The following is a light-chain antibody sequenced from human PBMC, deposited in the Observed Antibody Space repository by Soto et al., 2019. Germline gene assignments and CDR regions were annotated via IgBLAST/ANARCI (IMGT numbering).Light chain of an antibody. J-gene: IGKJ5*01. CDR1: QFVSSN. Sequence: EIVMTQTPDTLSVSPGERATLSCRVSQFVSSNLAWYQQKPGQAPRLLIYGASTRATGIPARFSGSGSGTEFTLTISNLQSEDFAVYFCQQYHNWPPITFGQGTRLEIK. CDR2: GAS. CDR3: QQYHNWPPIT. V-gene: IGKV3D-15*01.